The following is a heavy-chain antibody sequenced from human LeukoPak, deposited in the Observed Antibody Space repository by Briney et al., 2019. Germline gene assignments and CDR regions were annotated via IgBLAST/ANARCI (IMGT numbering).Heavy chain of an antibody. CDR1: GFTFSSYS. Sequence: GGSLRLSCAASGFTFSSYSMNWVRQAPGKGLEWVSYISSSSSTIYYADSVKGRFTVSRDNAKNSLYLQMNSLRAEDTAVYYCARVREFSPGYYDFWSGYYLDYWGQGTLVTVSS. CDR2: ISSSSSTI. D-gene: IGHD3-3*01. J-gene: IGHJ4*02. CDR3: ARVREFSPGYYDFWSGYYLDY. V-gene: IGHV3-48*04.